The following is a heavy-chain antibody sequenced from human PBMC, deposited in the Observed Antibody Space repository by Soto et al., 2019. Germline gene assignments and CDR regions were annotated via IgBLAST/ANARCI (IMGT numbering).Heavy chain of an antibody. CDR2: ITSSSSTI. V-gene: IGHV3-48*01. D-gene: IGHD3-10*01. CDR3: ARVDGGSTYYYYYYMDV. CDR1: GFTFSSYS. J-gene: IGHJ6*03. Sequence: GGSLRLSCEASGFTFSSYSMNWVRQAPGKGLEWVSYITSSSSTIYYSDSVKGRFTISRDNANNSLYLQMNSLRAEDTAVYYCARVDGGSTYYYYYYMDVWGKGT.